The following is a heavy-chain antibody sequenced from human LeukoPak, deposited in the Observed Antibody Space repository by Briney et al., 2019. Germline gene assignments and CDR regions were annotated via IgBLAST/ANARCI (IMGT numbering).Heavy chain of an antibody. CDR2: ISSNGGST. Sequence: GGSLRLSCAASGFTFSSYAMHWVRQAPGKGLEYVSAISSNGGSTYYANSVKGRFTISRDNSKNTLYLQMNSLRAEDTAVYYCAKNPPKGYDGDYWGQGTLVTVSS. J-gene: IGHJ4*02. CDR3: AKNPPKGYDGDY. CDR1: GFTFSSYA. V-gene: IGHV3-64*01. D-gene: IGHD5-12*01.